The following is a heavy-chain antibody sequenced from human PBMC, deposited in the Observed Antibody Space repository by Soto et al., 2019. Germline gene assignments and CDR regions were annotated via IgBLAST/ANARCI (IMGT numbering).Heavy chain of an antibody. CDR1: GFSFSSYG. Sequence: VELVESGGGVVQPGGSLRLSCAASGFSFSSYGMHWVRQAPGKGLEWVAVIAYDGTNRYYAESVKGRFTISRDNSKNTLYLQMSSLRAEDKAVYYCAKAHYVYSTAYYYHFDYWGQGTLVTFSS. CDR3: AKAHYVYSTAYYYHFDY. D-gene: IGHD3-22*01. V-gene: IGHV3-30*18. CDR2: IAYDGTNR. J-gene: IGHJ4*02.